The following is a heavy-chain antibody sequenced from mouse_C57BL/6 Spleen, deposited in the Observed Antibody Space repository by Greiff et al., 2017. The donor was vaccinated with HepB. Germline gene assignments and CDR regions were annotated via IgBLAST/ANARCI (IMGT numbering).Heavy chain of an antibody. CDR2: INPNYGTT. D-gene: IGHD1-1*01. J-gene: IGHJ4*01. CDR3: AREITTVVAPYAMDY. CDR1: GYSFTDYN. Sequence: EVKLMESGPELVKPGASVKISCKASGYSFTDYNMNWVKQSNGKSLEWIGVINPNYGTTSYNQKFKGKATLTVDQSSSTAYMQLNSLTSEDSAVYYCAREITTVVAPYAMDYWGQGTSVTVSS. V-gene: IGHV1-39*01.